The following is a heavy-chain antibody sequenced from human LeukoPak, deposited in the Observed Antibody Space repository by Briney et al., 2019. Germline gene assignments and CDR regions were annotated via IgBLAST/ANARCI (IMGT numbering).Heavy chain of an antibody. D-gene: IGHD3-10*01. CDR1: GFTLSTYE. J-gene: IGHJ3*02. V-gene: IGHV3-53*01. Sequence: GGSLRLSCAASGFTLSTYEMNWVRQAPGKGLEWVSVIYSGGSTYYADSVKGRFTISRDNSKNTLYLQMNSLRAEDTAVYYCARDQKSGGFDIWGQGTMVTVSS. CDR2: IYSGGST. CDR3: ARDQKSGGFDI.